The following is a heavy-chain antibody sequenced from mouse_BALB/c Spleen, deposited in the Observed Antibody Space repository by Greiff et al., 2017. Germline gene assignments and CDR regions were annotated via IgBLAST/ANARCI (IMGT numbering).Heavy chain of an antibody. CDR3: AYSPDYYAMDY. Sequence: QVQLQQSGTVLARPGASVKMSCKASGYTFTSYWMHWVKQRPGQGLEWIGYINPSSGYTNYNQKFKDKATLTADKSSSTAYMQLSSLTSEDSAVYYCAYSPDYYAMDYWGQGTSVTVSS. CDR1: GYTFTSYW. V-gene: IGHV1-4*01. J-gene: IGHJ4*01. CDR2: INPSSGYT.